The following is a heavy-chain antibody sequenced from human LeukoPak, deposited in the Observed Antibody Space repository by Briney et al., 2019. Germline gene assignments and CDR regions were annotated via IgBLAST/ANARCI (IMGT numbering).Heavy chain of an antibody. Sequence: KPSETVFLTWTVSGGPISSGSYYRGWIRQPPGKGLEWTASIYSSGSTYYNPSLKTRITMSVDTSKNEFSLRLSSVTAADTSVYHCARGGAYCSTIGCYRGRSPFDPGGQGNLVTVSS. J-gene: IGHJ5*02. CDR1: GGPISSGSYY. CDR2: IYSSGST. CDR3: ARGGAYCSTIGCYRGRSPFDP. D-gene: IGHD2-2*01. V-gene: IGHV4-39*07.